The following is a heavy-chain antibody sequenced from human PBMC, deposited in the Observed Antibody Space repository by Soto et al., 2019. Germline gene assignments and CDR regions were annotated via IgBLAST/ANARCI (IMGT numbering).Heavy chain of an antibody. D-gene: IGHD5-18*01. CDR1: GGSFSGYY. J-gene: IGHJ4*02. CDR2: INHSGST. Sequence: SETLSLTCAVYGGSFSGYYWSWIRQPPGKGLEWIGEINHSGSTNYNPSLKSRVTISVDTSKNQFSLKLSSVTAADTAVYYCARTNVDTAMGYYFDYWGQGTQVT. V-gene: IGHV4-34*01. CDR3: ARTNVDTAMGYYFDY.